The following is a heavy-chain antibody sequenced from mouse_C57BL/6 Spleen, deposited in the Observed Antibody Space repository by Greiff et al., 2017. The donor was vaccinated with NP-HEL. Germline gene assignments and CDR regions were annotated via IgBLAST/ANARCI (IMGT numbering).Heavy chain of an antibody. Sequence: EVKLVESGGGLVQPGGSLSLSCAASGFTFTDYYMSWVRQPPGKALEWLGFIRNQANGYTTEYSASVKGRFTISRANSQSILYLQMHALGDEDSDTYYCASPGRGVAMDYWGQGTSVTVSS. V-gene: IGHV7-3*01. CDR2: IRNQANGYTT. J-gene: IGHJ4*01. CDR3: ASPGRGVAMDY. D-gene: IGHD1-1*01. CDR1: GFTFTDYY.